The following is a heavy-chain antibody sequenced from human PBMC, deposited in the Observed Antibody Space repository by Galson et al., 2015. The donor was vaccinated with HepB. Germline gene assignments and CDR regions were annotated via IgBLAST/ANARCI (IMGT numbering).Heavy chain of an antibody. CDR2: IKSKTDGGTT. V-gene: IGHV3-15*01. CDR1: GFTFSNAW. CDR3: TTDLKGYYGDYASLGY. J-gene: IGHJ4*02. Sequence: SLRLSCAASGFTFSNAWMSWVRQAPGKGLEWVGRIKSKTDGGTTDYAAPVKGRFTISRDDSKNTLYLQMNSLKTEDTAVYYCTTDLKGYYGDYASLGYWGQGTLVTVSS. D-gene: IGHD4-17*01.